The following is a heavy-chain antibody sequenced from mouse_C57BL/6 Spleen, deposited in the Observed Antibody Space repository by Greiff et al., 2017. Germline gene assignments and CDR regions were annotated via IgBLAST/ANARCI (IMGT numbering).Heavy chain of an antibody. CDR1: GYTFTSYG. Sequence: QVQLQQSGAELARPGASVKLSCKASGYTFTSYGISWVQQRPGQALEWIGEIYPRSGNTYYNEKFKGKATLTADKSSSTAYMELRSLTSEDSAVYFCARSDITTVVAADYWGQGATLTVSS. CDR2: IYPRSGNT. CDR3: ARSDITTVVAADY. J-gene: IGHJ2*01. V-gene: IGHV1-81*01. D-gene: IGHD1-1*01.